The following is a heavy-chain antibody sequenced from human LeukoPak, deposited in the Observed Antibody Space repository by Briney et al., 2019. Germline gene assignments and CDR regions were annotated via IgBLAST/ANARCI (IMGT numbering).Heavy chain of an antibody. CDR2: IKSKTNDETT. CDR1: GVTFNNAW. J-gene: IGHJ4*02. V-gene: IGHV3-15*01. D-gene: IGHD5-12*01. Sequence: PGGSLRLSCAASGVTFNNAWMRWVRQAPGEGRGWGGRIKSKTNDETTDYAAPVKGRVTISRADSKYTLYLQMNSLKTEDTAVYYCTAGTGYSDHDYWGQGTLVTVSS. CDR3: TAGTGYSDHDY.